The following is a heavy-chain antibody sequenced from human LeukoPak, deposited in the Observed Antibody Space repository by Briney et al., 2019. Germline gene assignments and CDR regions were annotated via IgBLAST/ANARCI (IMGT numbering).Heavy chain of an antibody. CDR1: GFTFSSYA. CDR2: ISGSGGST. V-gene: IGHV3-23*01. D-gene: IGHD3-22*01. Sequence: GGSLRLSCAASGFTFSSYAMNWVRQAPGKGLEWVSAISGSGGSTYYADSVKGRFTISRDNSKNTLYLQMNSLRAEDTAVYYCAKDTVYYDSSGYYPDGAFDIWGQGTMVTVSS. J-gene: IGHJ3*02. CDR3: AKDTVYYDSSGYYPDGAFDI.